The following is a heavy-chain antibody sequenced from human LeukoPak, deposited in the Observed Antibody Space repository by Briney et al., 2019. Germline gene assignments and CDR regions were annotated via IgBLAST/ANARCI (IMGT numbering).Heavy chain of an antibody. J-gene: IGHJ4*02. V-gene: IGHV3-33*01. CDR3: ARDARFGSSYSDY. D-gene: IGHD6-6*01. Sequence: PGGSLRLSCVASGFTFSLFGMHWVRQAPGKGLEWVGVIWYDGEIKYYADSVKGRFTTSRDNSKNTVHLQMNSLRVEDTAVYYCARDARFGSSYSDYWGQGTVVTVSS. CDR1: GFTFSLFG. CDR2: IWYDGEIK.